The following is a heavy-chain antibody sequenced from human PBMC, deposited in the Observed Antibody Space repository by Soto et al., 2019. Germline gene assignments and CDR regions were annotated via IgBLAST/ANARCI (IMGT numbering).Heavy chain of an antibody. CDR3: AKEIAVAGLYYYYYYGMDV. Sequence: GGSLRLSCAASGFTFSSYGMHWVRQAPGKGLEWVAFISYVGSNKYYADSVKGRFTISRDNSKNMLFLQMNSLRAEDTAVYYCAKEIAVAGLYYYYYYGMDVWGQGTTVTVSS. D-gene: IGHD6-19*01. CDR1: GFTFSSYG. J-gene: IGHJ6*02. V-gene: IGHV3-30*18. CDR2: ISYVGSNK.